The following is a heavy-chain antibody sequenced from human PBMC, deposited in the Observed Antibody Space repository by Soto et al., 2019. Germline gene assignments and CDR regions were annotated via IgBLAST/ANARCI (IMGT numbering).Heavy chain of an antibody. Sequence: EVQLVESGGDSVQPGGSLRLSCVGSGYIFSDYSMNWVRQAQGKGLEWVSYISSSGSVKYYADSAKGRFTVSRDNAKNSLSLQMNSLRDEDSAVYYCAREAASGSDFWGQGTLVTVSS. CDR2: ISSSGSVK. V-gene: IGHV3-48*02. CDR3: AREAASGSDF. D-gene: IGHD3-3*01. CDR1: GYIFSDYS. J-gene: IGHJ4*02.